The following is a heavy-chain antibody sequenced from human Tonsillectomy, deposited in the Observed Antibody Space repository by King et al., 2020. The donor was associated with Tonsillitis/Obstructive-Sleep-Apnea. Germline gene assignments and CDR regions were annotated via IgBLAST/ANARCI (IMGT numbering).Heavy chain of an antibody. CDR1: GGSIRIDSYY. J-gene: IGHJ6*03. Sequence: QLQESGPGLVKPSETLSLSCTVSGGSIRIDSYYWGWIRQPPGKGLGWIGIIYYSGDTYYDPSLKSRVTISVDTSRNQFSLKLSSVTATDTAIYYCTRHLSDLHHYYYMDVWGKGTTVTVSS. V-gene: IGHV4-39*01. CDR3: TRHLSDLHHYYYMDV. CDR2: IYYSGDT.